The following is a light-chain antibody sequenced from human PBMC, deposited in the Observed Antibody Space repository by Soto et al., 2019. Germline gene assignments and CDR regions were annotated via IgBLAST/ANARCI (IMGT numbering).Light chain of an antibody. CDR3: SSYTTSNTRQIV. CDR1: SSDVGGYNY. CDR2: DVT. V-gene: IGLV2-14*03. J-gene: IGLJ1*01. Sequence: QSVLTQPASGSGVPGQSITISCTGTSSDVGGYNYVSWYQHHPGKAPKLIIYDVTNRPSGVSNPFSGSKSGNTASPTISGLQPEDEADYYCSSYTTSNTRQIVFGTGTKVTVL.